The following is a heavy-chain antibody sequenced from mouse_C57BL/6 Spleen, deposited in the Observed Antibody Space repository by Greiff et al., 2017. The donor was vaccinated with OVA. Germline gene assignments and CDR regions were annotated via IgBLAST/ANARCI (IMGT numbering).Heavy chain of an antibody. Sequence: EVQRVESGGGLVQPKGSLKLSCAASGFSFNTYAMNWVRQAPGKGLEWVARIRSKSNNYATYYADSVKDRFTISRDDSESMLYLQMNNLKTEDTAMYYCVRGCYGSSYGAMDYWGQGTSVTVSS. CDR2: IRSKSNNYAT. J-gene: IGHJ4*01. CDR1: GFSFNTYA. D-gene: IGHD1-1*01. V-gene: IGHV10-1*01. CDR3: VRGCYGSSYGAMDY.